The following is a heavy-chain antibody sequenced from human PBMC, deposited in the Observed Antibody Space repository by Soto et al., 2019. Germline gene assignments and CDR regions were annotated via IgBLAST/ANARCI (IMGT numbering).Heavy chain of an antibody. J-gene: IGHJ6*02. CDR2: IYYSGST. D-gene: IGHD1-1*01. V-gene: IGHV4-59*01. Sequence: SETLSLTCTVSGGSISSYYWSWIRQPPGKGQEWIGYIYYSGSTNYNPSLKSRVTISVDTSKNQFSLKLSSVTAADTAVYYCGRIALAGNEEDYYYYYGREVWGQGTTVTVS. CDR1: GGSISSYY. CDR3: GRIALAGNEEDYYYYYGREV.